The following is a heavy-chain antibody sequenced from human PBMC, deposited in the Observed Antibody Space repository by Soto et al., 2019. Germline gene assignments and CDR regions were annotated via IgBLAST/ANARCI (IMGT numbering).Heavy chain of an antibody. D-gene: IGHD3-22*01. CDR2: ISYSGST. CDR1: GGSISSGGYY. V-gene: IGHV4-31*01. CDR3: ARGRITMIVGMCGWFDP. J-gene: IGHJ5*02. Sequence: QVQLQESGPGLVKPSQTLSLPCTVSGGSISSGGYYWRWIRQHPGKGLEWIGYISYSGSTYYNPSLKRQVTRSVDTSKNQFPLKLSAVTAADTDVYYCARGRITMIVGMCGWFDPWGQGTLVTVSS.